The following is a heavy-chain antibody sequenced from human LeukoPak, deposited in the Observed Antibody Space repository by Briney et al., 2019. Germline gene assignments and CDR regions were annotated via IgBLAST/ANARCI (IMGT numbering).Heavy chain of an antibody. J-gene: IGHJ6*02. CDR1: GFTFSTYT. CDR2: IGSSGGGI. Sequence: GGSLRLSCAASGFTFSTYTMYWVRHPPGKRLEWVSIIGSSGGGIHYADSVKGRFTISRDNSKNTLYLQMNSLRAEDTAVYYCARDEAPGYYYYYGMDVWGQGTTVTVSS. CDR3: ARDEAPGYYYYYGMDV. V-gene: IGHV3-23*01.